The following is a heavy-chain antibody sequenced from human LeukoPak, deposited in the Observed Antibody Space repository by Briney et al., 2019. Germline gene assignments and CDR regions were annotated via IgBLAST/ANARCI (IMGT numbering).Heavy chain of an antibody. Sequence: GASVKVSCKASGGTFSSYAISWVRQAPGQGLEWMGGIIPIFGTANYAQKFQGRVTITADESTSTAYMELSSLRSEDTAVYYCAREGRPRITAVKGYNWFDPWGQGTLVTVSS. D-gene: IGHD2-21*02. CDR1: GGTFSSYA. V-gene: IGHV1-69*01. CDR3: AREGRPRITAVKGYNWFDP. J-gene: IGHJ5*02. CDR2: IIPIFGTA.